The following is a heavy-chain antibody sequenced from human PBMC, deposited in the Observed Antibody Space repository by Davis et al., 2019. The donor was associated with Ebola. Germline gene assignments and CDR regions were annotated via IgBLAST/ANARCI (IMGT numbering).Heavy chain of an antibody. D-gene: IGHD2-2*01. CDR2: IYYSGST. CDR1: GGSISSGGYY. Sequence: PSETLSLTCTVSGGSISSGGYYWSWIRQPPGKGLEWIGYIYYSGSTYYNPSLKSRVTISVDTSKNQFSLKLSSVTAADTAVYYCARASHQLLMYYFDYWGQGTLVTVSS. J-gene: IGHJ4*02. V-gene: IGHV4-30-4*02. CDR3: ARASHQLLMYYFDY.